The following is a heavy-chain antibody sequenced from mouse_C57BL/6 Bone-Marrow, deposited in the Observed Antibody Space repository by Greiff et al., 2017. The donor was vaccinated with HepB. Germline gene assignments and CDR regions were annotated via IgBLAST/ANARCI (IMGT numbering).Heavy chain of an antibody. D-gene: IGHD2-10*02. CDR3: ARGYDYDAMDY. Sequence: VQLQQPGAELVRPGTSVKLSCKASGYTFTSYWMHWVKQRPGQGLEWIGMIHPNSGSTNYNEKFKSKATLTANTSSSTAYMELSSLTSEYSAVYYCARGYDYDAMDYWGQGTSVTVSS. CDR1: GYTFTSYW. V-gene: IGHV1-64*01. CDR2: IHPNSGST. J-gene: IGHJ4*01.